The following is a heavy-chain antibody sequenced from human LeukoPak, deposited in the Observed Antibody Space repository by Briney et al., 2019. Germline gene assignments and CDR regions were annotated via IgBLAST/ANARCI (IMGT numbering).Heavy chain of an antibody. CDR3: AELGITMIGGV. Sequence: GGSLRLSCAASGFTFSSYEMNWVRQAPGKGLEWVSSISSSSSYIYYADSVKGRFTISRDNSKNTLYLQMNSLRAEDTAVYYCAELGITMIGGVWGKGTTVTISS. J-gene: IGHJ6*04. CDR1: GFTFSSYE. V-gene: IGHV3-21*01. CDR2: ISSSSSYI. D-gene: IGHD3-10*02.